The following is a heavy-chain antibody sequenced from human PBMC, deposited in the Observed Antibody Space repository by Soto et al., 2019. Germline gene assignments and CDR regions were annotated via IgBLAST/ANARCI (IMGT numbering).Heavy chain of an antibody. CDR2: IGPAGDP. V-gene: IGHV3-13*05. CDR3: ARGVTGTGGYYFDY. D-gene: IGHD1-20*01. Sequence: PCGSLRLSCAASGFTFSSYALHWVNQATGKGLEWVSAIGPAGDPYYPGSVKGRFTISRENAKNSLYLQMNSLRAGDTAVYYCARGVTGTGGYYFDYWGKGTLVTVSS. J-gene: IGHJ4*02. CDR1: GFTFSSYA.